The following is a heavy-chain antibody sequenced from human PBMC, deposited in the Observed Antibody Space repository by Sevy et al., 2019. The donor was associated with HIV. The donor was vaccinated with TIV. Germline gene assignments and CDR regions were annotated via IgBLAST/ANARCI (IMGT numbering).Heavy chain of an antibody. CDR1: GGSITSLY. Sequence: SETLSLTCTVSGGSITSLYWNWIRQPPGKGLEWVANICYNGRINYNPSLKSRVTLSLDTSKNQFSLRLSSVTAADTAMYYCAGENAWGRGYSWGQGTLVTVSS. CDR3: AGENAWGRGYS. D-gene: IGHD1-26*01. V-gene: IGHV4-59*08. J-gene: IGHJ4*02. CDR2: ICYNGRI.